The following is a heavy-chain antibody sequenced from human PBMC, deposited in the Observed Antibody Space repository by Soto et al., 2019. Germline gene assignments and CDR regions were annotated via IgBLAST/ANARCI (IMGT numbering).Heavy chain of an antibody. CDR1: GFTFSSSG. Sequence: QVQLVESGGGVVQPGRSLRLSCAASGFTFSSSGMHWVRQAPGKGLEWVAIIWYDGSNKYYADSVKGRFTISRDNSKNTLYLPMTTLRAEDTAVYYCARDLGHPYTYGHDYWGQGTLVTVSS. V-gene: IGHV3-33*01. D-gene: IGHD5-18*01. CDR3: ARDLGHPYTYGHDY. J-gene: IGHJ4*02. CDR2: IWYDGSNK.